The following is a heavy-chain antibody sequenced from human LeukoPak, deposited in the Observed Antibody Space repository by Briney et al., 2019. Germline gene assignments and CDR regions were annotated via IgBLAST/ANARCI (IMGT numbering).Heavy chain of an antibody. CDR2: ISGSDGST. D-gene: IGHD2-2*01. Sequence: QPGGTLRLSCAASGFTFRSYGMSWVRQTPGKGLEWVSAISGSDGSTYYADSVKGRFTISRDNSKNTLYLQMNSLRAEDTAVYYCAKDQADCSSASCYERGFDSWGQGTLVTVSS. V-gene: IGHV3-23*01. CDR1: GFTFRSYG. CDR3: AKDQADCSSASCYERGFDS. J-gene: IGHJ4*02.